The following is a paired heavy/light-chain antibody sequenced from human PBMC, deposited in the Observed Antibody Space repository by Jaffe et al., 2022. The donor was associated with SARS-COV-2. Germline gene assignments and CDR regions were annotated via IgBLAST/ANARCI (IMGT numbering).Light chain of an antibody. Sequence: QSVLTQPPSVSAAPGQKVTISCSGSSSNIGDNYVSWYQQLPGTAPKLLIYDNNKRPSGIPDRFSGSKSGTSATLGITGLQTGDEADYYCGTWDSSLSAVVFGGGTKLTVL. CDR3: GTWDSSLSAVV. J-gene: IGLJ2*01. V-gene: IGLV1-51*01. CDR2: DNN. CDR1: SSNIGDNY.
Heavy chain of an antibody. CDR3: ARGGGRSNVVVAAASTLRFPYNWFDP. D-gene: IGHD2-15*01. CDR2: INPSGGST. CDR1: GYTFTSYY. J-gene: IGHJ5*02. Sequence: QVQLVQSGAEVKKPGASVKVSCKASGYTFTSYYIHWVRQAPGQGLEWMGIINPSGGSTSCAQKFQGRVTMTRDTSTSTVYMELSSLRSEDTAVYYCARGGGRSNVVVAAASTLRFPYNWFDPWGQGTLVTVSS. V-gene: IGHV1-46*01.